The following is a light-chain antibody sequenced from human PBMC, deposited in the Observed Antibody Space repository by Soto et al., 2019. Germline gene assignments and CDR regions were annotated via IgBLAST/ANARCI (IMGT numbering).Light chain of an antibody. J-gene: IGLJ2*01. CDR1: SSDVGGYNY. V-gene: IGLV2-8*01. CDR2: EVS. Sequence: QSALTQPPSASGSPGQSVTISCTGTSSDVGGYNYVSWYQQHPGKAPKLMIYEVSKRPSGVPDRFSGSKSGNTASLTVSGLRPEDEAYYYCCSYAGSTTRVVFGGGTKLTVL. CDR3: CSYAGSTTRVV.